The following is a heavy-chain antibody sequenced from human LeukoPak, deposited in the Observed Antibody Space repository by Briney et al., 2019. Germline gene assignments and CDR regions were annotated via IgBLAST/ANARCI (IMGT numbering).Heavy chain of an antibody. Sequence: AAVTVSFTGAGGTFSIYAICWVRQPPGQGLGWVGRIIPILGIANHAQTFQGRVTITADTSTRTAYMEMSSLRSEDTAVYYCARDVTPPAALGYWGQGTLVTVSS. D-gene: IGHD1-14*01. J-gene: IGHJ4*02. V-gene: IGHV1-69*04. CDR2: IIPILGIA. CDR3: ARDVTPPAALGY. CDR1: GGTFSIYA.